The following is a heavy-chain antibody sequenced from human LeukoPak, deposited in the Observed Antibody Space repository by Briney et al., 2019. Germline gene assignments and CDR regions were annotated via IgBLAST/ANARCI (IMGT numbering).Heavy chain of an antibody. J-gene: IGHJ5*02. CDR1: GGSLSSGDYY. CDR3: ARPYYYDSRIDP. V-gene: IGHV4-30-4*01. Sequence: PSQSLSLTCTVSGGSLSSGDYYWSWIREPPGKGLEWIAYMYYSGSTCYNPSLKRRVTMSADTSTTQLSLKLNSVTAADTAVYYCARPYYYDSRIDPWGQGILVTVSS. D-gene: IGHD3-22*01. CDR2: MYYSGST.